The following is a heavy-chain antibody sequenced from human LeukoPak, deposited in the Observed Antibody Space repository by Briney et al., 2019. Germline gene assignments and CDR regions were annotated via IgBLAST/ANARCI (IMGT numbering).Heavy chain of an antibody. CDR2: ISSSSHSI. V-gene: IGHV3-48*01. CDR3: AKGAFGGYNYMDV. J-gene: IGHJ6*03. Sequence: GGSLRLSCAASGFAFSNYNMNWVRQAPGKGLEWVSYISSSSHSIYYADSVQGRFTISRDNSKNTLYLQMNSLRAEDTAVYYCAKGAFGGYNYMDVWGKGTTVTVSS. CDR1: GFAFSNYN. D-gene: IGHD3-10*01.